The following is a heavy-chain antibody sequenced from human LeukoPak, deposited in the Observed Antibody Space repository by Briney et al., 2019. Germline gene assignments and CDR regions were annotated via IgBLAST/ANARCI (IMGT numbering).Heavy chain of an antibody. CDR3: ATKLPGIAAAATPLDNWFDP. D-gene: IGHD6-13*01. CDR2: ISAYNGNT. CDR1: GYTFTSYG. Sequence: ASVKVSCKASGYTFTSYGISWVRQSPGQGLEWMGWISAYNGNTNYAQTLQGRVTITTATSTRTAYMELRSLRSDDTAVYYCATKLPGIAAAATPLDNWFDPWGQGTLVTVSS. J-gene: IGHJ5*02. V-gene: IGHV1-18*01.